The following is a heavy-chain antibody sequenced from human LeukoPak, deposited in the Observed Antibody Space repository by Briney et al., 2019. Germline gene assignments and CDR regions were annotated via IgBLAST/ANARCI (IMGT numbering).Heavy chain of an antibody. CDR2: IKQDASEK. V-gene: IGHV3-7*01. J-gene: IGHJ4*02. D-gene: IGHD1-14*01. CDR1: GFTFSSYS. Sequence: GGSLRLSCAASGFTFSSYSMNWVRQAPGKGLEWVANIKQDASEKYYVDSVEGRFTISRDNAKNSLYLQMNSLRAEDTAVYYCATVGNRFFDYWGQGTLVTVSS. CDR3: ATVGNRFFDY.